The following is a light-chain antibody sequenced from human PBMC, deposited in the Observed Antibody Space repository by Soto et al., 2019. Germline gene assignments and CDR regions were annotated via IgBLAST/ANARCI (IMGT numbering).Light chain of an antibody. V-gene: IGKV3-15*01. CDR2: DTS. Sequence: EIVMTQSPAPLSVSPGERAALSCRGSQRVSSKLAWYRQRPGQAPRLVIYDTSTRATGVPARFSGSGSGTEFTPTISSLQSEDFGVYYCQQYNDWFSITLGQGTRLEIK. J-gene: IGKJ5*01. CDR1: QRVSSK. CDR3: QQYNDWFSIT.